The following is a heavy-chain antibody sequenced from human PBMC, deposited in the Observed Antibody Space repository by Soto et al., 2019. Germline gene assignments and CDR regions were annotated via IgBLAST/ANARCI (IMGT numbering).Heavy chain of an antibody. Sequence: PGGSLRLSCAASGFTFSSYAMHWVRQAPGKGLEWVAVISYDGSNKYYADSVKGRFTISRDNSKNTLYLQMNSLRAEDTAVYYCARGGDIVVVVAANDYWGQGTLVTVSS. CDR2: ISYDGSNK. CDR3: ARGGDIVVVVAANDY. CDR1: GFTFSSYA. J-gene: IGHJ4*02. D-gene: IGHD2-15*01. V-gene: IGHV3-30-3*01.